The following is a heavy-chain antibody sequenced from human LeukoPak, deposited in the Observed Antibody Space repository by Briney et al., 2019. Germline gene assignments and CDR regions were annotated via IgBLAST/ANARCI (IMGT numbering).Heavy chain of an antibody. CDR2: INPSSGAT. CDR1: GYTFTSYY. Sequence: GASVKVSCKTSGYTFTSYYIHWVRQAPGQGLEWMGIINPSSGATNYAQKFQGRVTMTRDTSTSTVYMELSSQRSEDTAVYYCARATNFYYYYGMDFWGQGTTVTVSS. CDR3: ARATNFYYYYGMDF. J-gene: IGHJ6*02. V-gene: IGHV1-46*01. D-gene: IGHD1-26*01.